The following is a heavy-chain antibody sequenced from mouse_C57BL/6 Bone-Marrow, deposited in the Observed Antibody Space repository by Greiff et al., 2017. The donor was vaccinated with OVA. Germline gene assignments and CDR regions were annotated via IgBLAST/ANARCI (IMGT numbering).Heavy chain of an antibody. Sequence: EVNVVESGGGLVQPGESLKLSCESNEYEFPSHDMSWVRKTPEKRLELVAAINSDGGSTYYPDTMERRFIISRDNTKKTLYLQMSSLRSEDTAVYYCARRGLDGYYLDYWGQGTSVTVSA. CDR2: INSDGGST. D-gene: IGHD2-3*01. CDR1: EYEFPSHD. CDR3: ARRGLDGYYLDY. V-gene: IGHV5-2*03. J-gene: IGHJ4*01.